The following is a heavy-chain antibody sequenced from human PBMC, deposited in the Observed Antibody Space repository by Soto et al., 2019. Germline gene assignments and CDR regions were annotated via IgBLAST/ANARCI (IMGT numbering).Heavy chain of an antibody. CDR1: GYTLTELS. V-gene: IGHV1-24*01. CDR2: FDPEDGET. Sequence: ASGKVSCKVSGYTLTELSMHWVRQAPGKGLEWMGGFDPEDGETIYAQKFQGRVTMTEDTSTDTAYMELSSLRSEDTAVYYCATATTVTTFDAFDIWGQGTMVTVSS. J-gene: IGHJ3*02. D-gene: IGHD4-17*01. CDR3: ATATTVTTFDAFDI.